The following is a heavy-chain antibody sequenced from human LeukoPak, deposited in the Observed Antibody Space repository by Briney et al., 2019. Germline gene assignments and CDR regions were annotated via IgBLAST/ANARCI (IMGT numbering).Heavy chain of an antibody. CDR3: ARGPIGVVPAAQNNWFDP. J-gene: IGHJ5*02. Sequence: ASVKVSCKASGYTFTGYYMHWVRQAPGQGLEWMGWINPNSGGTNYAQKFQGRVTMTRDTSISTAYMELSRQRSDDTAVYYCARGPIGVVPAAQNNWFDPWGQGTLVTVSS. CDR1: GYTFTGYY. V-gene: IGHV1-2*02. D-gene: IGHD2-2*01. CDR2: INPNSGGT.